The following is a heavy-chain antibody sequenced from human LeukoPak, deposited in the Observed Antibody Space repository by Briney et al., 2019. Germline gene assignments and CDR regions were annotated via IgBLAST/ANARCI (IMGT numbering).Heavy chain of an antibody. D-gene: IGHD2-15*01. J-gene: IGHJ5*02. V-gene: IGHV1-3*01. Sequence: ASVKVSCKASGYTFTSYAMHWVRQAPGQRLEWMGWINAGNGNTKYSQKFQGRVTITRDTSASTAYMELSSLRSEDTAVYYCARDQDIVVVVAATRGSFDPWGQGTLVTVSS. CDR1: GYTFTSYA. CDR2: INAGNGNT. CDR3: ARDQDIVVVVAATRGSFDP.